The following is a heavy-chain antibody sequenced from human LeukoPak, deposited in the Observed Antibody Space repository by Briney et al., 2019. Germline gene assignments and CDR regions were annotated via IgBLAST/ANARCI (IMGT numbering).Heavy chain of an antibody. Sequence: ASVKVSCKASGYTFTSYGISWVRQAPGQGLEWMGWISAYNGNTNYAQKLQGRVTMTTDTSTSTAYMELRSLRSDDTAVYYCARAGDYSYSSSSRGGPDNWFDPWGQGTLVTVSS. CDR1: GYTFTSYG. V-gene: IGHV1-18*01. CDR2: ISAYNGNT. D-gene: IGHD6-6*01. CDR3: ARAGDYSYSSSSRGGPDNWFDP. J-gene: IGHJ5*02.